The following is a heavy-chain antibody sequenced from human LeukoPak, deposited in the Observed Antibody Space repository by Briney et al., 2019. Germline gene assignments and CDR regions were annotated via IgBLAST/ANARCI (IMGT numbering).Heavy chain of an antibody. D-gene: IGHD5-12*01. CDR2: IRSKANSSAT. CDR3: TTPGGGYDLEGYYYYYYYMDV. V-gene: IGHV3-73*01. J-gene: IGHJ6*03. CDR1: GFTFSGSA. Sequence: PGGSLRLSCAASGFTFSGSAMHWVRQASGKGLEWVGRIRSKANSSATAYAASVKGRFTISSDDSKNTAYLQMNSLKTEDTAVYYCTTPGGGYDLEGYYYYYYYMDVWGKGTTVTVSS.